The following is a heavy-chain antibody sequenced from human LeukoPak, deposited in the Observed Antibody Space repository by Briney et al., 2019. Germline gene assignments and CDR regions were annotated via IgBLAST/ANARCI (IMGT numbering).Heavy chain of an antibody. CDR2: IYCSGST. V-gene: IGHV4-59*01. CDR3: ARAGRWFDP. CDR1: GGSISSYY. Sequence: TASETLSLTCTVSGGSISSYYWSWIRQPPGKGLEWIGYIYCSGSTNYNPSLKSRVTISVDTSKNQFSLKLSSVTAADTAVYYCARAGRWFDPWGQRTLVTVSS. D-gene: IGHD1-14*01. J-gene: IGHJ5*02.